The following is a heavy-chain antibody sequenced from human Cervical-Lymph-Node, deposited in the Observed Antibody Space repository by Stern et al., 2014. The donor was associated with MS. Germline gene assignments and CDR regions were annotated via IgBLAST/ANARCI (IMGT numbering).Heavy chain of an antibody. CDR2: ISYIGST. CDR3: ARSDRLWGSFDY. V-gene: IGHV4-31*03. CDR1: GASISTVGYY. J-gene: IGHJ4*02. D-gene: IGHD3-16*01. Sequence: ESGPGLVKPSQTLSLTCTVSGASISTVGYYWSWIRQHPGKGLEWIAYISYIGSTYYNTSLKSRVSISADTSKNQFSLNLTSVTAADTALYYCARSDRLWGSFDYWGQGTLVTVSS.